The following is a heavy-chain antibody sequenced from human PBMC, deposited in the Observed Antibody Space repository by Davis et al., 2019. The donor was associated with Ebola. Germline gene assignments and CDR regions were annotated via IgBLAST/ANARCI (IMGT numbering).Heavy chain of an antibody. D-gene: IGHD7-27*01. CDR3: ARETGDGDGMDV. Sequence: ASVKVSCKASGYTFTGYYMHWVRQAPGQGLEWMGIINPSGGSTSYAQKFQGRVTMTRDTSTSTVYMELSSLRSEDTAVYYCARETGDGDGMDVWGKGTTVTVSS. CDR1: GYTFTGYY. CDR2: INPSGGST. V-gene: IGHV1-46*01. J-gene: IGHJ6*04.